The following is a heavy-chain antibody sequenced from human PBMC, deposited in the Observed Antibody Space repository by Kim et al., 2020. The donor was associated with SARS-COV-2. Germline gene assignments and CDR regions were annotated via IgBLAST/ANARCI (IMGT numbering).Heavy chain of an antibody. Sequence: ASVKVSCKASGYTFTSYAMHWVRQAPGQRLEWMGWINAGNGNTKYSQKFQGRVTITRDTSASTAYMELSSLRSEDTAVYYCAREGGRDYYYDSSGYRPWGQGTLVTVSS. D-gene: IGHD3-22*01. CDR3: AREGGRDYYYDSSGYRP. J-gene: IGHJ5*02. CDR2: INAGNGNT. V-gene: IGHV1-3*01. CDR1: GYTFTSYA.